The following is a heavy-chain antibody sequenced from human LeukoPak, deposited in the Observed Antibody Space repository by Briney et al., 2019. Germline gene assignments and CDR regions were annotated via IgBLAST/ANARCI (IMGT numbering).Heavy chain of an antibody. D-gene: IGHD3-10*01. CDR2: IVPFFGTA. CDR3: VGDILGRQRGSESHYYGMDV. V-gene: IGHV1-69*13. J-gene: IGHJ6*04. Sequence: ASVKVSCKASGGSFSNYAINWVRQAPGQGPEWMGGIVPFFGTADYAQKFQGRVTITADESTSTAYMEVTSLKSEDTAVYYCVGDILGRQRGSESHYYGMDVWGKGTAVTVSS. CDR1: GGSFSNYA.